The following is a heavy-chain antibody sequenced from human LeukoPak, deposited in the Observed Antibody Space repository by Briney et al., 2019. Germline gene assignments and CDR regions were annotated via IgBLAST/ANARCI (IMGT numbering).Heavy chain of an antibody. J-gene: IGHJ3*02. Sequence: KPSETLSLTCTVSAGSISSYYWSWIRQPPGKGLEWIGYLYYSGSTNYNPSLKSRVTISVDTSKNQFSLKLSSVTAADTAVYYCAREGLTVRAVILVHDAFDIWGQGTMVTVSS. V-gene: IGHV4-59*01. CDR3: AREGLTVRAVILVHDAFDI. CDR1: AGSISSYY. D-gene: IGHD3-10*01. CDR2: LYYSGST.